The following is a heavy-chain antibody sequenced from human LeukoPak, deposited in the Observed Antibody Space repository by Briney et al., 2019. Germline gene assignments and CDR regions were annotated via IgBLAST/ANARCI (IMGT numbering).Heavy chain of an antibody. CDR3: ARVPTYYDFWSGYIYYFDY. J-gene: IGHJ4*02. CDR1: AYTFTSYG. V-gene: IGHV1-18*01. Sequence: GASVKVSCKASAYTFTSYGISWVRQAPGQGLEWMGWISAYNGNTNYAQKLQGRVTMTTDTSTSTAYMELRSLRSDDTAVYYCARVPTYYDFWSGYIYYFDYWGQGTLVTVSS. D-gene: IGHD3-3*01. CDR2: ISAYNGNT.